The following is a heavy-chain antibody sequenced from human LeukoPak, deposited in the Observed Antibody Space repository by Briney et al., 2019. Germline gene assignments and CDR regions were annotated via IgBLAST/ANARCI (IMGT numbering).Heavy chain of an antibody. CDR3: ARDSFAGYDSSGYSSYDY. CDR1: GFTFSSYG. D-gene: IGHD3-22*01. CDR2: ISSYSTYI. J-gene: IGHJ4*02. Sequence: PGGSLRLSCAASGFTFSSYGMNWVRQAPGKGLEWVSFISSYSTYIYYADSLKGRFTISRDNAKNSLYLQMNSLRAEDTAVYYCARDSFAGYDSSGYSSYDYWGQGTLVTVSS. V-gene: IGHV3-21*01.